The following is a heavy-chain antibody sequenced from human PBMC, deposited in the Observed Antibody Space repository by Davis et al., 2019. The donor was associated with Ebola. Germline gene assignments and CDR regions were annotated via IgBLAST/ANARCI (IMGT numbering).Heavy chain of an antibody. J-gene: IGHJ4*02. CDR1: GGSISSGGYY. D-gene: IGHD3-3*01. V-gene: IGHV4-31*03. CDR3: AGVRFLEWPYDY. Sequence: LRLSCTVSGGSISSGGYYWSWIRQHPGKGLEWIGYIYYSGSTYYNPSLKSRVTISVDTSKNQFSLKLSSVTAADTAVYYCAGVRFLEWPYDYWGQGTLVTVSS. CDR2: IYYSGST.